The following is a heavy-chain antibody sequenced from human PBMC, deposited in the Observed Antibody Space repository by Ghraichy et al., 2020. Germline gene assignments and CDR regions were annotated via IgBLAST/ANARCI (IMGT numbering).Heavy chain of an antibody. J-gene: IGHJ6*02. CDR2: TSYDGGSK. Sequence: GGSLRLSCAVSGFTFSRYGMHWVRQAPGKGLEWVAVTSYDGGSKNFADSVQGRFTISRDNSKNTLYLQMNSLRAEDTAVYYCAKERESSGYYSFRGDYDAMAAWGQGPTVTVCS. V-gene: IGHV3-30*18. CDR1: GFTFSRYG. CDR3: AKERESSGYYSFRGDYDAMAA. D-gene: IGHD3-22*01.